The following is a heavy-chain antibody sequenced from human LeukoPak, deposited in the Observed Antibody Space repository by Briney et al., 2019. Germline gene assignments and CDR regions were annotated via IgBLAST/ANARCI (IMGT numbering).Heavy chain of an antibody. CDR3: ARDVTTYYDILTGYYGMDV. Sequence: VSVKVSCKASGYTFTSYGISWVRQAPGQGLEWMGWISAYNGNTNYAQKLQGRVTMTTDTSTSTAYMELRSLRSDDTAVYYCARDVTTYYDILTGYYGMDVWGQGTTVTVSS. V-gene: IGHV1-18*01. J-gene: IGHJ6*02. D-gene: IGHD3-9*01. CDR1: GYTFTSYG. CDR2: ISAYNGNT.